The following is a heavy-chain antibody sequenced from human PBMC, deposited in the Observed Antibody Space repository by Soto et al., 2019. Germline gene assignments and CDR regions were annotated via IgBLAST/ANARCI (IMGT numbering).Heavy chain of an antibody. V-gene: IGHV1-2*04. CDR2: INPNSGGT. D-gene: IGHD6-13*01. Sequence: ASEKVSCKASRYTFTGYYMHWVRQAPGQGLEWMGWINPNSGGTNYAQKFQGWVTMTRDTSISTAYMELSRLRSDDTAVYYCARGPLIAAAGTYWFDPWGQGTLVTVSS. CDR3: ARGPLIAAAGTYWFDP. J-gene: IGHJ5*02. CDR1: RYTFTGYY.